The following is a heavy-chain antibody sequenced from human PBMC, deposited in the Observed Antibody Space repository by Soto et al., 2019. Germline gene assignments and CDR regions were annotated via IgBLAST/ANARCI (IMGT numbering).Heavy chain of an antibody. CDR2: IIPIFGTA. V-gene: IGHV1-69*13. Sequence: ASVKVSCKASGGTFSSYAISWVRQAPGQGLEWMGGIIPIFGTANYAQKFQGRVTITADESTSTAYMELSSLRSEDTAVYYCAREGGYCSGGSCYSFLNYWGQGTLVTVSS. CDR1: GGTFSSYA. CDR3: AREGGYCSGGSCYSFLNY. D-gene: IGHD2-15*01. J-gene: IGHJ4*02.